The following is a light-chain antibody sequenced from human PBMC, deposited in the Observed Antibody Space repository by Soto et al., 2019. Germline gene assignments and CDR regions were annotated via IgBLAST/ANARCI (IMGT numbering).Light chain of an antibody. CDR3: HHRSSWPRMYT. CDR2: DAS. J-gene: IGKJ2*01. CDR1: QSISTY. V-gene: IGKV3-11*01. Sequence: EIVLTQSPATLSLSPEERATLSCRASQSISTYLAWYQQKPGQAPRLLIYDASNRAPGIPARISGRGSGTDFTPTISSLEPEDFAIYYCHHRSSWPRMYTFGQGTKLEIK.